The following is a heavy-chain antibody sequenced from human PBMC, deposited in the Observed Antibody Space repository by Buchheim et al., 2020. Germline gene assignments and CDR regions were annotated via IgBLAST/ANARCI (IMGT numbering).Heavy chain of an antibody. CDR1: GGSISSYY. J-gene: IGHJ5*02. V-gene: IGHV4-59*12. CDR2: INHSGST. CDR3: ARGPGDYDILTGLGFDP. Sequence: QVQLQESGPGLVKPSETLSLTCTVSGGSISSYYWSWIRQPPGKGLEWIGEINHSGSTNYNPSLKSRVTISVDTSKNQFSLKLSSVTAADTAVYYCARGPGDYDILTGLGFDPWGQGTL. D-gene: IGHD3-9*01.